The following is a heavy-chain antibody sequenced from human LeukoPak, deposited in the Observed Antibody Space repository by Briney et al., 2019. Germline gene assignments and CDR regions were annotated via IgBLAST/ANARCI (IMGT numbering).Heavy chain of an antibody. Sequence: GRSLRLSCAASGFTFSTYPMHWVRQAPGKGLEWVAGISYDGSDKYYAASVKGRFTISRDNSKNTLYLQMNSLRAEDTAIYYCKEVDYWGQGTLVTVSS. J-gene: IGHJ4*02. CDR1: GFTFSTYP. V-gene: IGHV3-30*04. CDR3: KEVDY. CDR2: ISYDGSDK.